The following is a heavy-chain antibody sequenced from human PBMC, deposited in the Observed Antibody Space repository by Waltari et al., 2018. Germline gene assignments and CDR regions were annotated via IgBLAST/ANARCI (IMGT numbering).Heavy chain of an antibody. Sequence: QVQLVESGGGVVQPGRSLRLSCAASGFNFSRYGMHWVRQAQGKGLEWVAVISYDGSNKYYADSVKGRFTISRDNSKNTLYLQMNSLRAEDTAVYYCAKADYDSSGYSSYGMDVWGQGTTVTVSS. J-gene: IGHJ6*02. D-gene: IGHD3-22*01. CDR2: ISYDGSNK. CDR1: GFNFSRYG. V-gene: IGHV3-30*18. CDR3: AKADYDSSGYSSYGMDV.